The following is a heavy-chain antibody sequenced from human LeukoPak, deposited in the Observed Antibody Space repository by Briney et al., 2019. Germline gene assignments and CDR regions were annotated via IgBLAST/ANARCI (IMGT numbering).Heavy chain of an antibody. CDR3: ARARVPPYRQYNWFDP. CDR1: GYTFTSYA. J-gene: IGHJ5*02. CDR2: INAGNGKT. Sequence: ASVTVSCKSSGYTFTSYAMHWVRQAPGQRLEWMGLINAGNGKTKYSQKFQGRVTITRDTSASTAYMELSSLRSEGTAVYYCARARVPPYRQYNWFDPWGQGTLVTVSS. V-gene: IGHV1-3*01. D-gene: IGHD3-16*02.